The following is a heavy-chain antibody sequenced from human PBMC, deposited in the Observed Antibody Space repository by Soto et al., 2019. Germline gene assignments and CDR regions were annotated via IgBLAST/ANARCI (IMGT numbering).Heavy chain of an antibody. J-gene: IGHJ4*02. V-gene: IGHV3-33*01. D-gene: IGHD4-17*01. Sequence: GGSLRLSCAASGFIFSNYGIHWVRQAPGKGLEWVAVIWYDGRSKYYADSVNGRFTISRDNSKVYLQMKSLRVEDTAVYYCARDPGRYGPRPDYIDYWGQGTLVTVSS. CDR2: IWYDGRSK. CDR3: ARDPGRYGPRPDYIDY. CDR1: GFIFSNYG.